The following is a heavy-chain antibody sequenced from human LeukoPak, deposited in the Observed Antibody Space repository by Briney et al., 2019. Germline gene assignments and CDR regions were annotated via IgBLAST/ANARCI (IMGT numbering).Heavy chain of an antibody. CDR2: FYVGGAT. J-gene: IGHJ4*02. CDR1: GFSVTNNY. D-gene: IGHD5-24*01. CDR3: ARGDGYNFFDY. V-gene: IGHV3-53*01. Sequence: GGSLRLSCAVSGFSVTNNYMGWVRQAPGKGLEWVSVFYVGGATYYADSVKGRFTISGDNSENTLYLQMKSLRAEDTAVYYCARGDGYNFFDYWGQGTLVTVSS.